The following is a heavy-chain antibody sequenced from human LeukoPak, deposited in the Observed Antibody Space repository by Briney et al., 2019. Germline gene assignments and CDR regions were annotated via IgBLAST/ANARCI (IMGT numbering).Heavy chain of an antibody. CDR3: ARNIVVVKGDNWFDP. Sequence: YPSETLSPTCTVSGGSISSYYWSWIRQPPGKGLEWIGYIYTSGSTNYNPSLKSRVTMSVDTSKNQFSLKLSSVTAADTAVYYCARNIVVVKGDNWFDPWGQGTLVTVSS. D-gene: IGHD3-22*01. J-gene: IGHJ5*02. V-gene: IGHV4-4*08. CDR2: IYTSGST. CDR1: GGSISSYY.